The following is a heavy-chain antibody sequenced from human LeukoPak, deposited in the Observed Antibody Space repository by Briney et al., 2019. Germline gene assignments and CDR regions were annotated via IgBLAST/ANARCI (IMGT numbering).Heavy chain of an antibody. CDR1: GFTFTNAW. Sequence: PVGSLRLSCAASGFTFTNAWMTWVRQAPGKGLEWVGRIKSKADGETTDYAAPVKGRFTMSRDDSKATLYLFMNGLKAEDTAVYYCTTDLGVTMIRGVLVYWGQGALVTVSS. J-gene: IGHJ4*02. CDR3: TTDLGVTMIRGVLVY. V-gene: IGHV3-15*01. CDR2: IKSKADGETT. D-gene: IGHD3-10*01.